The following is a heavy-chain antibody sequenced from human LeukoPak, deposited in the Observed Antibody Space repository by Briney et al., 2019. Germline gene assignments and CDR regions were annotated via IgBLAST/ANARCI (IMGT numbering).Heavy chain of an antibody. CDR2: IYYSGST. Sequence: SETLSLTCTVSGGSISSYYWSWIRQPPGKGLEWIGYIYYSGSTNYNPSLKSRVTISVDTSKNQFSLKLSSVTAADTAVYYCARDRCSSTSCRSYVFDYWGQGTLVTVSS. V-gene: IGHV4-59*01. CDR1: GGSISSYY. D-gene: IGHD2-2*01. J-gene: IGHJ4*02. CDR3: ARDRCSSTSCRSYVFDY.